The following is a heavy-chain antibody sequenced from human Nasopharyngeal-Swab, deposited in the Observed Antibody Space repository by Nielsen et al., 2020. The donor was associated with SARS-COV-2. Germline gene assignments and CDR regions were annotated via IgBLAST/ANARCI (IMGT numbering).Heavy chain of an antibody. CDR1: GGSISSYY. Sequence: GSLRLSCTVSGGSISSYYWSWIRQPPGKGLEWIGYIYYSGSTNYNPSLKSRVTISVDTSKNRFSLRLNSVTAADTAVYYCARPATTAQSDAFDIWGQGTMVTVS. D-gene: IGHD1-1*01. V-gene: IGHV4-59*08. CDR3: ARPATTAQSDAFDI. J-gene: IGHJ3*02. CDR2: IYYSGST.